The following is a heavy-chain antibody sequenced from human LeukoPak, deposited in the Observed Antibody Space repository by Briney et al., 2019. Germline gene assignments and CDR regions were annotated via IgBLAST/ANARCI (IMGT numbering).Heavy chain of an antibody. CDR1: GFTFSSHA. CDR2: ISGSGGGT. J-gene: IGHJ4*02. Sequence: TGGSLRLSCAASGFTFSSHAMSWVRQAPGKGLEWVSGISGSGGGTSYADSVKGRFTISGDNSKNTLYLQMNSLRAEDTAIYYCAKDRLDIIIIPAGNDYWGQGTLVTVSS. V-gene: IGHV3-23*01. CDR3: AKDRLDIIIIPAGNDY. D-gene: IGHD2-2*03.